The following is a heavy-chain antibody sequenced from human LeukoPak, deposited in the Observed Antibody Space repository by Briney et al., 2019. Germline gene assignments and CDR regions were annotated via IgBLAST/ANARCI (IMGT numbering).Heavy chain of an antibody. V-gene: IGHV4-38-2*01. Sequence: ASETLSLTCAVSGYSISSGYYWGWIRQPPGKGLEWIGGIYHSGSTYYNPSLKSRVTISVDTSKNQFSLKLSSVTAADTAVYYCARYGEDYYGSGSRYYYYMDVWGKGTTVTVSS. J-gene: IGHJ6*03. D-gene: IGHD3-10*01. CDR1: GYSISSGYY. CDR2: IYHSGST. CDR3: ARYGEDYYGSGSRYYYYMDV.